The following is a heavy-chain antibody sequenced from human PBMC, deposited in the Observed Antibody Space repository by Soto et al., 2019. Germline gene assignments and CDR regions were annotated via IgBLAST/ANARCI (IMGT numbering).Heavy chain of an antibody. V-gene: IGHV6-1*01. D-gene: IGHD6-19*01. CDR1: GDSVSSKTAT. CDR2: TYYRSKWYN. J-gene: IGHJ2*01. Sequence: QVQLQQSGPGLVKPSQTLSLICAISGDSVSSKTATWNWIRQSPSRGLEWLGRTYYRSKWYNDCAVSVKSRVVITPDTSKNHLSLQLNSVTPDDAAVYFCARDGSGFHWYFDLWGRGTLVTVSS. CDR3: ARDGSGFHWYFDL.